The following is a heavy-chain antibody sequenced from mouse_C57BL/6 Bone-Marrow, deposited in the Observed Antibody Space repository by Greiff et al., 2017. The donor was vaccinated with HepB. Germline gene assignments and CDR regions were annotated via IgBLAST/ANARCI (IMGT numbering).Heavy chain of an antibody. J-gene: IGHJ4*01. CDR3: ARLRRGGGLYYYAMDY. V-gene: IGHV1-69*01. CDR1: GYTFTSYW. Sequence: VQLQQPGAELVMPGASVKLSCKASGYTFTSYWMHWVKQRPGQGLEWIGEIDPSDSYTNYNQKFKGKSTLTVDKSSSTAYMQISSLTTEDSAVYYCARLRRGGGLYYYAMDYWGQGTSVTVSS. D-gene: IGHD2-12*01. CDR2: IDPSDSYT.